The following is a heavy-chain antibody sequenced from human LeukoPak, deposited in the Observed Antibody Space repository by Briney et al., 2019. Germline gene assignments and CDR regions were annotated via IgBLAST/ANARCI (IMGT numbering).Heavy chain of an antibody. D-gene: IGHD3-22*01. J-gene: IGHJ4*02. CDR2: ISYDGSNK. Sequence: GGSLRLSCAASGFTFSSYGMHWVRQAPGKGLEWVAVISYDGSNKYYADSVKGQFTISRDNSKNTLYLQMNSLRAEDTAVYYCAKVRDWGYYYDSSGPPDYWGQGTLVTVSS. CDR1: GFTFSSYG. CDR3: AKVRDWGYYYDSSGPPDY. V-gene: IGHV3-30*18.